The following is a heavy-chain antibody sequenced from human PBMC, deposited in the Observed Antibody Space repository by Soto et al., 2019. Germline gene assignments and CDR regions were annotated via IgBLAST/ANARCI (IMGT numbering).Heavy chain of an antibody. Sequence: SETLSLTCAVYGGSFSGYYWSWIRQPPGKGLEWIGEINHSGSTNYNPSLKSRVTISVDTSKNQFSLKLSSVTAADTAVYYCARGVAVGYNWFDPWGQGTLVTVSS. V-gene: IGHV4-34*01. J-gene: IGHJ5*02. D-gene: IGHD6-19*01. CDR3: ARGVAVGYNWFDP. CDR1: GGSFSGYY. CDR2: INHSGST.